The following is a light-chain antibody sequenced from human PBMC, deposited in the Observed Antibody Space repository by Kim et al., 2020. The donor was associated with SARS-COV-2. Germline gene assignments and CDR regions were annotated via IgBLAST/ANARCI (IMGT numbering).Light chain of an antibody. J-gene: IGLJ3*02. Sequence: GKTVTLSGTRSSGSIASNYVQWYQQRPGSAPTTVIYEDTQRPSGVPDRFSGSIDSSSTSASLTISGLKTEDEADYYCQSYDSSNWVFGGGTKLTVL. CDR3: QSYDSSNWV. V-gene: IGLV6-57*03. CDR2: EDT. CDR1: SGSIASNY.